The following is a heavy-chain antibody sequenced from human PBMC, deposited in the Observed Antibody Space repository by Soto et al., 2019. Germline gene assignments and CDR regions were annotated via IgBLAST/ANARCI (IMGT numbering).Heavy chain of an antibody. CDR1: GFSFSVYA. V-gene: IGHV3-23*01. CDR2: VTANGGST. CDR3: ASVGVGDWAKYYYYYGIDV. Sequence: EVQLLESGGGFVQRGGSLRLSCAATGFSFSVYAMTWVRQAPGKGLEWVSAVTANGGSTYSADSVKGRFTISRDNSKNTLFLQMNSLRSEHTAVYYCASVGVGDWAKYYYYYGIDVWGQGTTVTVAS. D-gene: IGHD2-21*02. J-gene: IGHJ6*02.